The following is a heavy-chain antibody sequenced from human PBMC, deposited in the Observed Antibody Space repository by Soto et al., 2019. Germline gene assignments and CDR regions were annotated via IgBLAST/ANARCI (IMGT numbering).Heavy chain of an antibody. J-gene: IGHJ4*02. CDR2: INHSGST. Sequence: QVQLQQWGAGLLKPSETLSLTCAVYGGSFSGYYWTWIRQPTGTGLEWMGEINHSGSTNYNPSLKSRVTISVDTSKNQFSLKLTSVTAADTAVYYCARDKITGLFDYWGQGTLVTVSS. CDR3: ARDKITGLFDY. CDR1: GGSFSGYY. V-gene: IGHV4-34*01. D-gene: IGHD2-8*02.